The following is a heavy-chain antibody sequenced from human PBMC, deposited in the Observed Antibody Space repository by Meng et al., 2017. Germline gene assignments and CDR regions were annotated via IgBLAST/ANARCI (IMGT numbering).Heavy chain of an antibody. CDR2: IIPILGIA. CDR3: ARDYGSGSYAY. Sequence: SVKVSCKASGGTFSSYTISWVRQAPRQGLEWMGRIIPILGIANYAQKFQGRVTITADKSTSTAYMELSSLRSEDTAVYYCARDYGSGSYAYWGQGTLVTVSS. CDR1: GGTFSSYT. D-gene: IGHD3-10*01. J-gene: IGHJ4*02. V-gene: IGHV1-69*04.